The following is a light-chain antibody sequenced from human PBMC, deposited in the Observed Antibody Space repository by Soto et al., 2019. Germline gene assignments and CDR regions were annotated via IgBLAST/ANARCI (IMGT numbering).Light chain of an antibody. CDR3: QQYNTYSMWT. CDR1: QSISVA. Sequence: DIQMTQTPSTLSASVGDRVAITCRASQSISVAVAWYQQKPGKAPKLLIFDTSSLESGVPSRFSGYGSGTEYILTISSLQPDDFAAYYCQQYNTYSMWTFGQGTNVEIK. CDR2: DTS. J-gene: IGKJ1*01. V-gene: IGKV1-5*01.